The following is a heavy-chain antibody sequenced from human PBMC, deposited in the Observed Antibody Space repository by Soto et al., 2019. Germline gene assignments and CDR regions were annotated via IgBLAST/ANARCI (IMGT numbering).Heavy chain of an antibody. D-gene: IGHD6-19*01. CDR2: IYHSGST. CDR3: AERPSRGCYYGMDV. CDR1: CGSIISSNW. V-gene: IGHV4-4*02. Sequence: SETLSLTCAFSCGSIISSNWWSWVRQPPGKGLEWIGEIYHSGSTNYNPSLKSRVTISVDKSKNQFSLKLSSVTAADTAVYYCAERPSRGCYYGMDVWGQGTTVTVSS. J-gene: IGHJ6*02.